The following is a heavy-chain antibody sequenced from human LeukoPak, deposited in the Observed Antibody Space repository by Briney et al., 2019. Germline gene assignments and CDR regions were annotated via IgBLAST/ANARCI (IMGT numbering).Heavy chain of an antibody. CDR2: IYYSGST. D-gene: IGHD3-10*01. CDR1: GGSISSYY. Sequence: SETLSLTCTVSGGSISSYYWSWIRQPPGKGLEWIGYIYYSGSTNYNPSLKSRVTISVDTPKNQFSLKLSSVTAADTAVYYCARTLGFGELLPFDYWGQGTLVTVSS. J-gene: IGHJ4*02. V-gene: IGHV4-59*12. CDR3: ARTLGFGELLPFDY.